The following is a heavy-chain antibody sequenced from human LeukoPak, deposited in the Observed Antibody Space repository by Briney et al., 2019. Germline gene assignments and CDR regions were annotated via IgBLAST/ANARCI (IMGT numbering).Heavy chain of an antibody. V-gene: IGHV4-30-4*08. CDR2: IYYSGST. J-gene: IGHJ4*02. CDR1: GGSISSGDYY. Sequence: PSETLSLTCTVSGGSISSGDYYWSWIRQPPGKGLEWIGYIYYSGSTYYNPSLKSRVTISVDTSKNQFSLKLSSVTAADTAVYYCARANGLDWGIDYWGQGTLVTVSS. CDR3: ARANGLDWGIDY. D-gene: IGHD3-9*01.